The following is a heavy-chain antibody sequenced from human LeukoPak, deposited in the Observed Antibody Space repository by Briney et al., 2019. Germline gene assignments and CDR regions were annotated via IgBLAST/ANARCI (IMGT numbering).Heavy chain of an antibody. Sequence: ASVKVSCKASGYTFTSYDINWVRQAIGQGLEWMGWMNPNSGDTGYAQKFQGRVTMTRNTSINTAYMELSSLRSEDTAVYYCAREWNCYHGSGSDNYYYYYGMDVWGQGTTVTVSS. J-gene: IGHJ6*02. CDR1: GYTFTSYD. V-gene: IGHV1-8*02. CDR3: AREWNCYHGSGSDNYYYYYGMDV. CDR2: MNPNSGDT. D-gene: IGHD3-10*01.